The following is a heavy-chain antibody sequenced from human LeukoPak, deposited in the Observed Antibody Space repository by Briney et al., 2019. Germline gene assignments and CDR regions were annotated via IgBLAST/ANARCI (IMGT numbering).Heavy chain of an antibody. CDR1: GFTFSSYA. CDR2: ISYDGSNK. D-gene: IGHD2-2*01. CDR3: ARYCSSTSCYGAFDI. Sequence: GGSLRLSCAASGFTFSSYAMHWVRQAPGKGLEWVAVISYDGSNKYYADSVEGRFTISRDNSKNTLYLQMNSLRAEDTAVYYCARYCSSTSCYGAFDIWGQGTMVTVSS. J-gene: IGHJ3*02. V-gene: IGHV3-30-3*01.